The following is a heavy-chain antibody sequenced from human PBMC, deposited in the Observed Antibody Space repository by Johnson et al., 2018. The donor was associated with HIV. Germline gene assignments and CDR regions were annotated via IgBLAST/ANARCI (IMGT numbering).Heavy chain of an antibody. CDR2: IWYDGSHT. CDR3: ANPWPVSIVVVKDAFDI. D-gene: IGHD3-22*01. V-gene: IGHV3-33*06. J-gene: IGHJ3*02. Sequence: HVQLVESGGGVVQPGRSLRLSCAASGFTFSSYGMHWVRQAPGKGLEWVAVIWYDGSHTYSADSVKGRFTISRDNSTNTMYLPMNSLRAEATAVYYCANPWPVSIVVVKDAFDIWGQGTMVTFSS. CDR1: GFTFSSYG.